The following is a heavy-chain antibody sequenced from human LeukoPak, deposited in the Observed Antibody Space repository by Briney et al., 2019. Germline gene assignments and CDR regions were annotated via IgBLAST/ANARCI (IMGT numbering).Heavy chain of an antibody. V-gene: IGHV4-34*01. Sequence: SETLSLTCAVYGGSFSGYYWSWIRQPPGKGLEWIGEINHSGSTNYNPSLKSRVTISVDKSKNQFSLKLNSVTAADTAVYYCATRGYNYDRGFDPWGQGTLVTVSS. D-gene: IGHD5-18*01. J-gene: IGHJ5*02. CDR3: ATRGYNYDRGFDP. CDR2: INHSGST. CDR1: GGSFSGYY.